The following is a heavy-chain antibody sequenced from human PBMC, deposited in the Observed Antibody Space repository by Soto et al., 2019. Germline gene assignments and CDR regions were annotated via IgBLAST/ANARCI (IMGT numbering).Heavy chain of an antibody. CDR2: ISYDGSNK. D-gene: IGHD6-13*01. V-gene: IGHV3-30*18. CDR3: AKDMVVGYSSSWYPAMAYDY. Sequence: GGSLRLSCAASGFTFSSYGMHWVRQAPGKGLEWVAVISYDGSNKYYADSVKGRFTISRDNSKNTLYLQMNSLRAEDTAVYYCAKDMVVGYSSSWYPAMAYDYWGQGTLVTVSS. CDR1: GFTFSSYG. J-gene: IGHJ4*02.